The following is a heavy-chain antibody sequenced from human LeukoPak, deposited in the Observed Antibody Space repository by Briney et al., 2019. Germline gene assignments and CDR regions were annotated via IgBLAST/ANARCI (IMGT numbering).Heavy chain of an antibody. CDR2: INPNSGGT. CDR3: ARDLSRWGPAWHCSSTGCYPGIFDY. J-gene: IGHJ4*02. Sequence: GASVKVSCKASGYTFTGYYMHWVRQAPGQGLEWMGWINPNSGGTNYAQKFQGRVTMTRDTSISTAYMELSRLRSDDTAVYYCARDLSRWGPAWHCSSTGCYPGIFDYWGQGTLVTVSS. V-gene: IGHV1-2*02. D-gene: IGHD2-2*01. CDR1: GYTFTGYY.